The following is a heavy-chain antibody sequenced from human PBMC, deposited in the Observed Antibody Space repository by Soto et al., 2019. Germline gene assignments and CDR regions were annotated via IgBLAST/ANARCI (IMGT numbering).Heavy chain of an antibody. V-gene: IGHV3-30*18. J-gene: IGHJ4*02. Sequence: PGGSLRLSCAASGFTFSTYAMHWVRQAPGKGLEWVAVMSYDGSHKYHADSVKGRFTISRDNSKNTFYLQMNSLRAEDTAMYYCAKASGSSWYYFDYCGQGTLVTVS. CDR3: AKASGSSWYYFDY. D-gene: IGHD6-13*01. CDR2: MSYDGSHK. CDR1: GFTFSTYA.